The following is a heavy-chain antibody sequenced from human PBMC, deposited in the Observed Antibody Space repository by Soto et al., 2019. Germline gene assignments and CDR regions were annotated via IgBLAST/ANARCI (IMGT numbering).Heavy chain of an antibody. Sequence: PSQTLSLTCVISGDSVSSNSAAWNWIRQSPSRGLEWLGRTYYRSKWYNDYAVSVKSRIIINPDTSKNQFSLQLNSVSPEDTAVYYCVRDTGYDFDYWGQGTLVTVSS. J-gene: IGHJ4*02. D-gene: IGHD5-12*01. CDR3: VRDTGYDFDY. CDR2: TYYRSKWYN. CDR1: GDSVSSNSAA. V-gene: IGHV6-1*01.